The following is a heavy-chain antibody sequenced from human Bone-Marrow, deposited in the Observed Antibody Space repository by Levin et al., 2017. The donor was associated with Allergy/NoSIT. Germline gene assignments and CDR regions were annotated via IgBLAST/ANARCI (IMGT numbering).Heavy chain of an antibody. CDR3: ARNPYSSSSGAFDI. J-gene: IGHJ3*02. Sequence: SVKVSCEASGGSFNNYAMNWVRQAPGQGLEWMGGIIPALGTADYAQKFQGRATITADESTSTLFLDLSRLGFEDTAVYFCARNPYSSSSGAFDIWGLGTLVTVSS. CDR1: GGSFNNYA. CDR2: IIPALGTA. D-gene: IGHD6-6*01. V-gene: IGHV1-69*13.